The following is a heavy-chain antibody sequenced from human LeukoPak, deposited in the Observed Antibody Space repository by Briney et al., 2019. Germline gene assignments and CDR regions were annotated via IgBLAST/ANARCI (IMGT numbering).Heavy chain of an antibody. V-gene: IGHV4-61*09. CDR2: IYTRGTT. CDR1: GGSIRSGSYY. Sequence: PSQTLSLTCTVSGGSIRSGSYYWSWIRQPAGKGLEWIGHIYTRGTTNYNPSVKSRVTVSLDTSKNQISLKLSSVTAADTAMYYCAREGRQDYVYFDHWGQGSLVTVSS. CDR3: AREGRQDYVYFDH. J-gene: IGHJ4*02. D-gene: IGHD4-17*01.